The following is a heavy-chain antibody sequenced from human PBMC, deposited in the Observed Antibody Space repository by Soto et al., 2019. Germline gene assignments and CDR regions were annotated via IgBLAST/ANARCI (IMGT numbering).Heavy chain of an antibody. Sequence: SETLSLTCTFSGCSISSYYWSWIRQPPGKGLEWIGYIYYSGSTNYNPSLKSRVTISVDTSKNQFSLKLSSVTAADTAVYYCARDRRYYGMDVWGQGTTVTVSS. CDR1: GCSISSYY. J-gene: IGHJ6*02. CDR3: ARDRRYYGMDV. V-gene: IGHV4-59*01. CDR2: IYYSGST.